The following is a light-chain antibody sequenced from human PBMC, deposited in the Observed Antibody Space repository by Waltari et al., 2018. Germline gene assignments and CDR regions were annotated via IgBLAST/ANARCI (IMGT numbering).Light chain of an antibody. J-gene: IGLJ2*01. CDR1: KLGDKY. CDR3: QTWDSTYVV. CDR2: QDV. Sequence: SYELTQPPSVSVSPGQTANISCSGNKLGDKYVCWYHQKPDQSPVLVIYQDVKRPSGIPERFSGSNSGNTATLTISGTQAMDEADYYCQTWDSTYVVFGGGTTLTVL. V-gene: IGLV3-1*01.